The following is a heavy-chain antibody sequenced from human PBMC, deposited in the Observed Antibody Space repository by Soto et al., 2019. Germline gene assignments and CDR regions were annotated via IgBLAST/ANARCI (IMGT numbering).Heavy chain of an antibody. D-gene: IGHD3-3*01. Sequence: SETLSLTCTVSGGSVSSESHYWSWIRQTPGKGLEWIGYIYYTGSTNYNPSLKGRVTMSVDPSRDQVSLRLRPVTRADTAVYFSARYQDDCRSGSYYYAVEVWGQRTKVTVSA. J-gene: IGHJ6*01. V-gene: IGHV4-61*01. CDR2: IYYTGST. CDR1: GGSVSSESHY. CDR3: ARYQDDCRSGSYYYAVEV.